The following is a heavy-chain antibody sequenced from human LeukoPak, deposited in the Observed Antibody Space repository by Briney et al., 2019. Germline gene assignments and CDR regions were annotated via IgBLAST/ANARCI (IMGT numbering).Heavy chain of an antibody. CDR2: ISRNSGSI. Sequence: HTGGSLRLSCAASGFTFDDYAMHWVRQAPGKGLEWVSGISRNSGSIGYADSVKGRFTISRDNAKNSLYLQMNSLRAEDTALYYCAKGGITMIVAPDFDYWGQGTLVTVSS. J-gene: IGHJ4*02. CDR3: AKGGITMIVAPDFDY. V-gene: IGHV3-9*01. CDR1: GFTFDDYA. D-gene: IGHD3-22*01.